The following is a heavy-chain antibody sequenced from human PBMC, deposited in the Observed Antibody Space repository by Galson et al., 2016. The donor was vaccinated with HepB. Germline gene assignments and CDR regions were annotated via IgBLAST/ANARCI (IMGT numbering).Heavy chain of an antibody. Sequence: SLRLSCAASGFFFSDYYMTWIRQAPGKGLEWVSYIGSGGSTIYYADSVKGRFTVSRDNAKNSLFLQMNSLRAEDTAVYYCARDSRATFGEPNWFDPWGQGTLVIVSS. CDR3: ARDSRATFGEPNWFDP. D-gene: IGHD3-3*01. V-gene: IGHV3-11*01. J-gene: IGHJ5*01. CDR1: GFFFSDYY. CDR2: IGSGGSTI.